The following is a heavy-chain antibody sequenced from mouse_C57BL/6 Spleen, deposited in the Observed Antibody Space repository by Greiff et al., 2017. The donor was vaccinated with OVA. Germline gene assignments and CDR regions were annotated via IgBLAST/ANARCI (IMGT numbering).Heavy chain of an antibody. CDR2: IDPNSGGT. CDR1: GYTFTSYW. CDR3: ARIDSYAMDY. Sequence: QVQLKQPGAELVKPGASVKLSCKASGYTFTSYWMHWVKQRPGRGLEWIGRIDPNSGGTKYNEKFKSKATLTVDKPSSTAYMQLSSLTSEDSAVYYCARIDSYAMDYWGQGTSVTVSS. V-gene: IGHV1-72*01. J-gene: IGHJ4*01.